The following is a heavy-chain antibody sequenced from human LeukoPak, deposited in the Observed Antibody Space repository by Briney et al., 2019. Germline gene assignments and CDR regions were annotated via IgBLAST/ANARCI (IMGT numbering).Heavy chain of an antibody. V-gene: IGHV3-21*01. Sequence: PGGSLRLSCSASGFSFSDYDMNWFGPARGKGREWSSSISGRSLHVHYGDSVTGRFSISKDNAMNSVFPQMTSLGVDDTAGYYCGRAFPPLRTASAGDLWGQGTLVTVSS. CDR1: GFSFSDYD. CDR2: ISGRSLHV. J-gene: IGHJ4*02. CDR3: GRAFPPLRTASAGDL. D-gene: IGHD3-16*01.